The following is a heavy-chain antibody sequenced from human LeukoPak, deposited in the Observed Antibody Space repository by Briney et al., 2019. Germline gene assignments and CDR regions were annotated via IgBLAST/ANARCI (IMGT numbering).Heavy chain of an antibody. CDR2: INHSGST. Sequence: PSETLSLTCAVYGGSFSGYYWSWIRQPPGKGLEWIGEINHSGSTNYNPSLKSRVTISVDTSKNQFSLKLSSVTAADTAVYYCARGAMTYYYGSGSYYYFDYWGQGTLVTVSS. D-gene: IGHD3-10*01. CDR3: ARGAMTYYYGSGSYYYFDY. J-gene: IGHJ4*02. V-gene: IGHV4-34*01. CDR1: GGSFSGYY.